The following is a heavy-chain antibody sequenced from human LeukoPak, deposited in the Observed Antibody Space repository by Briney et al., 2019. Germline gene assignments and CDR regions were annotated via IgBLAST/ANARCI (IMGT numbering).Heavy chain of an antibody. D-gene: IGHD3-10*01. CDR3: ARLVQQGDAFDI. V-gene: IGHV4-4*07. CDR2: IYTSGST. CDR1: GGSISSYY. Sequence: SETLSLTCTVSGGSISSYYWCWIRQPAGKGLEWIGRIYTSGSTNYNPSLKSRVTISVDTSKNQFSLKLSSVTAADTAVYYCARLVQQGDAFDIWGQGTMVTVSS. J-gene: IGHJ3*02.